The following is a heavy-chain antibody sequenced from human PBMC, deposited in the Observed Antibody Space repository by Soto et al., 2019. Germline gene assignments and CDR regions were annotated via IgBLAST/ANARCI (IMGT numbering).Heavy chain of an antibody. V-gene: IGHV4-34*01. D-gene: IGHD3-10*01. J-gene: IGHJ6*02. CDR3: ARRIYGSGSYSFYYYYGMDV. CDR1: GGSFSGYY. CDR2: INHSGST. Sequence: ETLSLTCAVYGGSFSGYYWSWIRQPPGKGLEWIGEINHSGSTNYNPSLKSRVTISVDTSKNQFSLKLSSVTAADTAVYYCARRIYGSGSYSFYYYYGMDVWGQGTTVTVSS.